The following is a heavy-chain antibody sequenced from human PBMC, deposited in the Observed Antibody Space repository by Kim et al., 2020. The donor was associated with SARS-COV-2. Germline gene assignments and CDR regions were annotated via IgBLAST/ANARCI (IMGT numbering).Heavy chain of an antibody. CDR3: AKDPSYYDILTGYDYFDY. CDR2: ISGSGGST. CDR1: GFTFSSYA. J-gene: IGHJ4*02. D-gene: IGHD3-9*01. V-gene: IGHV3-23*01. Sequence: GGSLRLSCAASGFTFSSYAMSWVRQAPGKGLEWVSAISGSGGSTYYADSVKGRFTISRDNSKNTLYLQMNSLRAEDTAVYYCAKDPSYYDILTGYDYFDYWGQGTLVTVSS.